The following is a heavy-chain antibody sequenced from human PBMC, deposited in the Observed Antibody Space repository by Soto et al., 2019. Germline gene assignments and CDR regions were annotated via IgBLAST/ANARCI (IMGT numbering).Heavy chain of an antibody. J-gene: IGHJ4*02. CDR3: AKGDMSDSRYCSGGSCYGNGY. CDR1: GFTFSSYA. CDR2: ISGSGGST. D-gene: IGHD2-15*01. Sequence: GGSLRLSCAASGFTFSSYAMSWVRQAPGKGLEWVSAISGSGGSTYYADSVKGRFTISRDNSKNTLYLQMNSLRAEDTAVYYCAKGDMSDSRYCSGGSCYGNGYWGQGTLVTVSS. V-gene: IGHV3-23*01.